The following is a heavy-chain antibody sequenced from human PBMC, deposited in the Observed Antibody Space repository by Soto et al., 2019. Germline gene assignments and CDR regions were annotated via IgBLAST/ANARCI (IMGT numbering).Heavy chain of an antibody. Sequence: QVQLQESGPGLVKPSGTLSLTCAVSGGSISSSNWWSWVRQPPGKGLGWNGEIYHSGSTNYNPSLKSRGTISVDKAKSQFSLKLSSVTAADTAVYYCAYVPSVATNWFDPWGQGTLVTVSS. CDR2: IYHSGST. D-gene: IGHD2-15*01. J-gene: IGHJ5*02. CDR1: GGSISSSNW. CDR3: AYVPSVATNWFDP. V-gene: IGHV4-4*02.